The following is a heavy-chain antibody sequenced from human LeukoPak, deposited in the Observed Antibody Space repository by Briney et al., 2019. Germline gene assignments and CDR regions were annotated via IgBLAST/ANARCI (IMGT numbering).Heavy chain of an antibody. V-gene: IGHV1-18*01. D-gene: IGHD3-10*01. J-gene: IGHJ4*02. Sequence: ASVKVSCKASGYTFTSYGISWVRQAPGQGLEWMGWISAYNGNTNYAQKLQGRVTMTTDTSTSTAYMELRSLRSDDTAVYYCARDSVLLWFGELPGFDYWGQGTLVTVSS. CDR3: ARDSVLLWFGELPGFDY. CDR1: GYTFTSYG. CDR2: ISAYNGNT.